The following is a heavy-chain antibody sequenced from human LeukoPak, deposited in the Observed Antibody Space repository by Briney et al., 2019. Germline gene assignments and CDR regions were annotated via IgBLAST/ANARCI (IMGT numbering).Heavy chain of an antibody. CDR3: ARGRRDGSGIFSDH. Sequence: NPSETLSLTCTVSGGSISSSSYYWGWIRQPPGKGLEWIGSIYYSGSTYYNPSLKSRVTISVDTSKNQFSLKLSSVTAADTAVYYCARGRRDGSGIFSDHWGQGTMVTVSS. J-gene: IGHJ4*01. CDR1: GGSISSSSYY. V-gene: IGHV4-39*01. D-gene: IGHD3-10*01. CDR2: IYYSGST.